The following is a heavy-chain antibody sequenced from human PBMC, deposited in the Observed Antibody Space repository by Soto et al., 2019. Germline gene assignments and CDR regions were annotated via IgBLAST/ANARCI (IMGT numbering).Heavy chain of an antibody. CDR1: GGSISSGDYY. V-gene: IGHV4-31*03. CDR2: IYYSGST. J-gene: IGHJ4*02. CDR3: ATYGSGTYHPTPFDY. Sequence: QVQLQESGPGLVKPSQTLSLTCTVSGGSISSGDYYWSWIRQHPGKGLEWIGYIYYSGSTYYNPSPNTRVTXPXAXSXXQFPLKLSSVTAPDTAVYYCATYGSGTYHPTPFDYWGQGTLVTVSS. D-gene: IGHD3-10*01.